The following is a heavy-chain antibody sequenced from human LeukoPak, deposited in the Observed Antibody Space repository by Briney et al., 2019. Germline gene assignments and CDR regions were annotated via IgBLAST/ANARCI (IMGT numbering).Heavy chain of an antibody. CDR3: AKWGDYDVLTGYYVSDY. CDR2: ITGSGGNT. V-gene: IGHV3-23*01. J-gene: IGHJ4*02. Sequence: GGSLRLSCAASGFTFSNYAMSWVRQAPGKGLEWVSAITGSGGNTYYADSVKGRFTISRDNFKNTVFLQMNSLRAEDTAVYYCAKWGDYDVLTGYYVSDYWGQGTLVTVPS. CDR1: GFTFSNYA. D-gene: IGHD3-9*01.